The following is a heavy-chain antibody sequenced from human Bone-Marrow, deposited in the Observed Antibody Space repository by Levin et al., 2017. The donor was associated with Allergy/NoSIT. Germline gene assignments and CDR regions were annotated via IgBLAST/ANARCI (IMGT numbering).Heavy chain of an antibody. Sequence: PGGSLRLSCQASGYDFTKYWIGWVRQMPGKGLEWMGIIHPIDSHTRYSPSFQGQVSISADKSISTAYLQWSSLKASETAIFYCARHSYGADSDAPYYFHGMDVWGQGTAVTVSS. CDR3: ARHSYGADSDAPYYFHGMDV. CDR1: GYDFTKYW. V-gene: IGHV5-51*01. CDR2: IHPIDSHT. J-gene: IGHJ6*02. D-gene: IGHD4-23*01.